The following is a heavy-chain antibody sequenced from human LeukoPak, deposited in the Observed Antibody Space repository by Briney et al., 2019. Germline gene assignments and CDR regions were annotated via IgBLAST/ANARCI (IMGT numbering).Heavy chain of an antibody. CDR3: ASGYSYGPFDY. D-gene: IGHD5-18*01. Sequence: SETLSLTCTVSGGSISSGDYYWSWIRQPPGKGLEWIGYIYYSGSTYYNPSLKSRVTISVDTFKNQFSLKLSSVTAADTAVYYCASGYSYGPFDYWGQGTLVTVSS. J-gene: IGHJ4*02. CDR2: IYYSGST. V-gene: IGHV4-30-4*01. CDR1: GGSISSGDYY.